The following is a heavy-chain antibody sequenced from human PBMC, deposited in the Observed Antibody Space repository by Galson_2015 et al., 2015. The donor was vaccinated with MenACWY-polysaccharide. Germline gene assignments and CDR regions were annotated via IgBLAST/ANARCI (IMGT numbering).Heavy chain of an antibody. CDR2: ISDSDGRT. D-gene: IGHD6-6*01. CDR3: AKAHIAAGPDRRMVYYYYMDV. J-gene: IGHJ6*03. Sequence: SLRLSCAASGFTFSSYAMNWVRQAPGKGLEWVSAISDSDGRTYYADSVKGRFTISRDNSKNTLYLQMNSLRAEDTAVYYCAKAHIAAGPDRRMVYYYYMDVWGKGTTVTVSS. CDR1: GFTFSSYA. V-gene: IGHV3-23*01.